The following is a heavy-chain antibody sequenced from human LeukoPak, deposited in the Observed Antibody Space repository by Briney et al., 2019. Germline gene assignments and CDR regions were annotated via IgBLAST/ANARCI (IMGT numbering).Heavy chain of an antibody. CDR1: GGTFRSYA. J-gene: IGHJ4*02. Sequence: GASVKVSCKASGGTFRSYAISWVRQVPGQGLEWMGGIIPIFGTTNYAQKFQGRVTITADESTSTAYMELSSLRSDDTAVYYCARDRGYCSGGSCYGSNYWGQGTLVTVSS. CDR3: ARDRGYCSGGSCYGSNY. V-gene: IGHV1-69*13. CDR2: IIPIFGTT. D-gene: IGHD2-15*01.